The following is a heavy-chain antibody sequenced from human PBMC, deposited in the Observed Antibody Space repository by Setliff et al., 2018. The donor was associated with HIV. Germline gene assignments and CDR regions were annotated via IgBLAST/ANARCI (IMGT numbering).Heavy chain of an antibody. CDR2: IYPGDSDA. D-gene: IGHD6-13*01. J-gene: IGHJ3*02. V-gene: IGHV5-51*01. CDR1: GYSFTDSW. CDR3: ARGATGNLEALDI. Sequence: GESLKISCKGSGYSFTDSWIGWVRQMPGKGLEWMGIIYPGDSDAKYNPSFQGQVTISADKSISTAYLQWSNLKASDTAMYHCARGATGNLEALDIWGQGTMVTVSS.